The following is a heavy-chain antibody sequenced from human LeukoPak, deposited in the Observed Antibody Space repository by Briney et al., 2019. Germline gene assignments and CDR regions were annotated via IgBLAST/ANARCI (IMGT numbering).Heavy chain of an antibody. Sequence: SETLSLTCAVYGGSFSGYYWSWIRQPPGKVLEWIGEINHSGSTNYNPSLKSRVTISVDTSKNQFSLKMSSVTAADTAVYYCASQYSSSSYGMDVWGQGTTVTVSS. CDR2: INHSGST. J-gene: IGHJ6*02. CDR3: ASQYSSSSYGMDV. D-gene: IGHD6-6*01. V-gene: IGHV4-34*01. CDR1: GGSFSGYY.